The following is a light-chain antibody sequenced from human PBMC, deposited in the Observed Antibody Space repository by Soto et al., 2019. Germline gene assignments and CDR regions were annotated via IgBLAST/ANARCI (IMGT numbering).Light chain of an antibody. V-gene: IGLV2-8*01. Sequence: QSVLTQPPSASGSPGQSVTISCTGTSSDVGAYNYVSWYQRHPGKGPKLMIYEVSKRTSGVPDRFFGSKSGNTASLTVSGLQAEDEADYYCSSFAGSNTVFGGGTKVTVL. CDR3: SSFAGSNTV. CDR1: SSDVGAYNY. CDR2: EVS. J-gene: IGLJ2*01.